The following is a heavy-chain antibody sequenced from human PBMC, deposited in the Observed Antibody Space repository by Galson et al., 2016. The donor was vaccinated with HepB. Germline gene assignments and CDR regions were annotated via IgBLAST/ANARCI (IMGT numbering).Heavy chain of an antibody. CDR1: GDSISSYY. CDR3: AREYSSFDY. D-gene: IGHD6-19*01. J-gene: IGHJ4*03. Sequence: SETLSLTCTVSGDSISSYYWHWIRLPTGKGLEWIGYVHNSGYTTYNPPLNGRVTISMDTSKNQFSLKLSSVTAAHTAVYYCAREYSSFDYVGHGILVTFSS. V-gene: IGHV4-59*01. CDR2: VHNSGYT.